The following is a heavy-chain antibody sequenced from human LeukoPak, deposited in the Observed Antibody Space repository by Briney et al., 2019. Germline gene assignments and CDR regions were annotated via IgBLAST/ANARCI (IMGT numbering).Heavy chain of an antibody. Sequence: SVKVSCKASGGTFSSYTISWVRQAPGQGLEWMGRIIPILGIANYAQKFQGRVTITADKSTSTAYMELSSLRSEDAAVYYCARDRERWSTYWFDPWGQGTLVTVSS. CDR3: ARDRERWSTYWFDP. CDR2: IIPILGIA. V-gene: IGHV1-69*04. CDR1: GGTFSSYT. J-gene: IGHJ5*02. D-gene: IGHD4-23*01.